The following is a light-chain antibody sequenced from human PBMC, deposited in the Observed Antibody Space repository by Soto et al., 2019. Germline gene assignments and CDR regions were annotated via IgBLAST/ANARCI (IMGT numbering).Light chain of an antibody. Sequence: DIQLTQSPSFLSASVGDTVTITCRASQVIGIYLAWYQQRPGKAPKLLISAASTLQRGVPSRFSGSGSGTEFTLTITSLQPEDFANYYCQKLVSYPQLGGGTKVDIK. CDR1: QVIGIY. CDR2: AAS. CDR3: QKLVSYPQ. J-gene: IGKJ4*02. V-gene: IGKV1-9*01.